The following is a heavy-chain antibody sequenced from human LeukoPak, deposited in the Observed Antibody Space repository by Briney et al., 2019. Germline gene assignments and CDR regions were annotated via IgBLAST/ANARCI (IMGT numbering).Heavy chain of an antibody. D-gene: IGHD3-22*01. J-gene: IGHJ3*02. CDR1: GGYFSGYY. V-gene: IGHV4-34*01. Sequence: SETLSLTCAVYGGYFSGYYWSWIRQPPGKGLEWIGEINHSGSTNYNPSLKSRVTISVDTSKNQFSLKLSSVTAADTAVYYCARVPTYYYDSSGYTSDAFDIWGQGTMVTVSS. CDR3: ARVPTYYYDSSGYTSDAFDI. CDR2: INHSGST.